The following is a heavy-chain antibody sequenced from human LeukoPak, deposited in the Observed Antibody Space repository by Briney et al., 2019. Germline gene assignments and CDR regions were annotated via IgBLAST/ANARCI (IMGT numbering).Heavy chain of an antibody. J-gene: IGHJ4*02. Sequence: ASVKVSCKASGYTFTSYGISWVRQAPGQGLEWMGWISAYNGNTNYAQKLQGRVTMTRDTSTSTVYMELSSLRSEDTAVYYCARGAREGGFDYWGQGTLVTVSS. D-gene: IGHD3-16*01. CDR3: ARGAREGGFDY. CDR2: ISAYNGNT. CDR1: GYTFTSYG. V-gene: IGHV1-18*01.